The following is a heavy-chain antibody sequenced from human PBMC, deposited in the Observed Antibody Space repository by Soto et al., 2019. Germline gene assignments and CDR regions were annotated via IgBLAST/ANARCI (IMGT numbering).Heavy chain of an antibody. D-gene: IGHD1-26*01. Sequence: GGSLRLSCAASGSTFSNFAMHWVRQAPGKGLEWVSVITYDGSNKNYADSVTGRFTISRDNSKNTLYLQMNSLRPDDTAVYYCAKDSSGRYPAYFDYWGQGTQVTVS. CDR1: GSTFSNFA. V-gene: IGHV3-30-3*01. CDR3: AKDSSGRYPAYFDY. CDR2: ITYDGSNK. J-gene: IGHJ4*02.